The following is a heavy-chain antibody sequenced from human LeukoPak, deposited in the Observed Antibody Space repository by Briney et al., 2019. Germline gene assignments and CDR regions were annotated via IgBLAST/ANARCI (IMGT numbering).Heavy chain of an antibody. V-gene: IGHV3-30-3*01. Sequence: PGRSLRLSCAASGFTFNSYAMHWVRQAPGKGLEWVAVISYDGSNKYYADSVKGRFTISRDNSKNTLFLQMNSLRPEDTAAYYCAQEKGYWGQGTLVTVSS. CDR3: AQEKGY. J-gene: IGHJ4*02. CDR2: ISYDGSNK. CDR1: GFTFNSYA.